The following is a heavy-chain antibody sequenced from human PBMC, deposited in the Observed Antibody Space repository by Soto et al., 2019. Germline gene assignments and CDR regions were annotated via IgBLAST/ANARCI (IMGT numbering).Heavy chain of an antibody. CDR1: GGSISSGGYY. V-gene: IGHV4-31*03. CDR3: ARDRGSGVTTGGWFDP. Sequence: NPSETLSLTCTVSGGSISSGGYYWSWIRQHPGKGLEWIGYIYYSGSTYYNPSLKSRVTISVDTSKNQFSLKLSSVTAADTAVYYCARDRGSGVTTGGWFDPWGQGTLVTVSS. J-gene: IGHJ5*02. CDR2: IYYSGST. D-gene: IGHD2-8*02.